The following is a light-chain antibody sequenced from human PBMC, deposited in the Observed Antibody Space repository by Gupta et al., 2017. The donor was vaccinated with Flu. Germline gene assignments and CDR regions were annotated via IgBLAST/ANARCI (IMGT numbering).Light chain of an antibody. CDR3: AAWDDILNGVM. J-gene: IGLJ3*02. CDR1: DSNIRNNY. Sequence: QTVLSQPPSASESPGQRIPISCTGDDSNIRNNYVHWYQQVPGTAPRLVVYRNNKRPLGVPDRFSGSKSGTSASLAISGLRPEDEGIYYCAAWDDILNGVMFGGGTKLTVL. CDR2: RNN. V-gene: IGLV1-47*01.